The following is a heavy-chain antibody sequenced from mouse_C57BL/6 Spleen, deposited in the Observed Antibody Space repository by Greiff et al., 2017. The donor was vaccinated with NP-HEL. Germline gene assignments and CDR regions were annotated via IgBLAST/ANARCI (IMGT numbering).Heavy chain of an antibody. D-gene: IGHD1-1*01. V-gene: IGHV1-64*01. Sequence: VQLQQPGAELVKPGASVKLSCKASGYTFTSYWMHWVKQRPGQGLEWIGMIHPNSGSTNYNEKFKSKATLTVDKSSSTAYMQLSSLTSEDSAVYYCAVYDGSSDSFAYWGQGTLVTVSA. CDR2: IHPNSGST. CDR1: GYTFTSYW. CDR3: AVYDGSSDSFAY. J-gene: IGHJ3*01.